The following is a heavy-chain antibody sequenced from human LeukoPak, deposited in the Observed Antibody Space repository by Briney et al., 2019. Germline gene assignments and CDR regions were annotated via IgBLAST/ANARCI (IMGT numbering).Heavy chain of an antibody. Sequence: GESLKISCKGSGYSFTSYWISWVRQMPGKGLEWMGRIDPSDSYTNYSPSFQGHVTISADKSISTAYLQWSSLKASDTAMYYCARHTWYRSSWYSWSAPGGQGTLVTVSS. CDR3: ARHTWYRSSWYSWSAP. CDR2: IDPSDSYT. D-gene: IGHD6-13*01. V-gene: IGHV5-10-1*01. CDR1: GYSFTSYW. J-gene: IGHJ5*02.